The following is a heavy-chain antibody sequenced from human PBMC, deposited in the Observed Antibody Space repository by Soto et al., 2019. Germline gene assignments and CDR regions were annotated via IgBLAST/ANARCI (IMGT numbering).Heavy chain of an antibody. V-gene: IGHV3-23*01. CDR1: GFTFSSYA. CDR3: AKTVAARSYYYYGMDV. Sequence: PGGPLRLSCAASGFTFSSYAMSWVRQAPGKGLEWVSAISGSGGSTYYADSVKGRFTISRDNSKNTLYLQMNSLRAEDTAVYYCAKTVAARSYYYYGMDVWGQGTTVTVSS. J-gene: IGHJ6*02. D-gene: IGHD6-6*01. CDR2: ISGSGGST.